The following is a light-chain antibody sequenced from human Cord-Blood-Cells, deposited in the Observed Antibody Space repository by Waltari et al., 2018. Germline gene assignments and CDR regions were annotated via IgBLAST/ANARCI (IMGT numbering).Light chain of an antibody. J-gene: IGKJ3*01. CDR2: AAS. CDR1: QGISNY. CDR3: QKYNSAPFT. V-gene: IGKV1-27*01. Sequence: DIQMTQSPSSLSASVGDRVTITCRASQGISNYLAWYQQKPGKVPKLLSYAASTLQSGGPSRFRGSGSGTDFTLTISSRRAEDVATYYCQKYNSAPFTFGPGTKVDIK.